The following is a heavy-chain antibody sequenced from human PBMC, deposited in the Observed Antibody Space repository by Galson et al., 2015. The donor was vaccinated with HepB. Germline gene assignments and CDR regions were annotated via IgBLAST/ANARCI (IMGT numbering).Heavy chain of an antibody. CDR3: ARGGVGAVAGTRFKDAFDI. V-gene: IGHV1-69*13. CDR2: ITPLFGAA. Sequence: SVKVSCKASGGTFSNYDISWVRQAPGQGLEWMGGITPLFGAAHYAQKFQGRVTITADEFTSTAYMELSSLRSEDTAVYYCARGGVGAVAGTRFKDAFDIWGQGTMVTVSS. J-gene: IGHJ3*02. D-gene: IGHD6-19*01. CDR1: GGTFSNYD.